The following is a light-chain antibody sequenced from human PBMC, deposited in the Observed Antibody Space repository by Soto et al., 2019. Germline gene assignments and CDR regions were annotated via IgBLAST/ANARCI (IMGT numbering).Light chain of an antibody. CDR3: RTYPRSNRV. CDR2: DVS. Sequence: QSALTQPASVSGSPGQSITISCTGTSSDIGGYNFVSWYQQHPGKAPKLMIYDVSNRPSGISDRFSGSKSRNTASLTISGLQAEDEADYYCRTYPRSNRVFGGGTKLTVL. CDR1: SSDIGGYNF. J-gene: IGLJ3*02. V-gene: IGLV2-14*03.